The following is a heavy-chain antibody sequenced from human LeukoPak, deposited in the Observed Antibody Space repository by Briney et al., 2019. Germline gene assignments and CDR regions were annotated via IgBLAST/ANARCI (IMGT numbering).Heavy chain of an antibody. CDR1: GGSINATTYS. V-gene: IGHV4-39*01. Sequence: SENLSLTCTVSGGSINATTYSWGWIRQPPGKGLEWIGSIHYTGSAYFSPSLESRVTMSVDTSKNQFSLQLTSVAAADTAVYFCARHDCSSTICRCFDYWGQGSLVTVSS. J-gene: IGHJ4*02. CDR3: ARHDCSSTICRCFDY. CDR2: IHYTGSA. D-gene: IGHD2-2*01.